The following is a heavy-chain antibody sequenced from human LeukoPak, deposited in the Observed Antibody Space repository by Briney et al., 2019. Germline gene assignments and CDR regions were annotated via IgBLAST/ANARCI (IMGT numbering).Heavy chain of an antibody. J-gene: IGHJ4*02. CDR3: AKRVDYGSSWYYFDY. CDR1: GFTFSAYG. CDR2: ISYDGNTK. V-gene: IGHV3-30*18. Sequence: GRSLILSCAASGFTFSAYGMHWVRQAPGKGLEWVAVISYDGNTKYYADSVKGRFIISRDNSKDALYLQMNSLRAEDTAVYYCAKRVDYGSSWYYFDYWGQGTLVTVSS. D-gene: IGHD6-13*01.